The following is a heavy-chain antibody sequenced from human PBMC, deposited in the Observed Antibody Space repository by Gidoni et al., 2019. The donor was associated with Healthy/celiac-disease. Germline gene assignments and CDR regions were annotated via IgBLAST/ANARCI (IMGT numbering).Heavy chain of an antibody. D-gene: IGHD3-3*01. V-gene: IGHV4-59*01. CDR3: ASGEGWFDP. CDR1: GGSTSSYY. J-gene: IGHJ5*02. Sequence: QVQLQESGPGLVKPSETLSLTCTVSGGSTSSYYWSWIRQPPGKGLEWIGYIYYSGSTNYNPSLKSRVTISVDTSKNQFSLKLSSVTAADTAVYYCASGEGWFDPWGQGTLVTVSS. CDR2: IYYSGST.